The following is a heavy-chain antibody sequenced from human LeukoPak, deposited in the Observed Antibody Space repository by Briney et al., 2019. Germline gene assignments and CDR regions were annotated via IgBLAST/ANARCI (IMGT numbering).Heavy chain of an antibody. CDR3: ARRLLRKGGFDY. J-gene: IGHJ4*02. V-gene: IGHV4-34*01. CDR2: INHSGST. Sequence: SETLSLTCAVYGGSFSGYYWSWIRQPPGKGLEWIGEINHSGSTNYNPSLKSRVTISVDTSKNQFSLKLSSVTAADTAVYYCARRLLRKGGFDYWGQGTLVTVSS. CDR1: GGSFSGYY. D-gene: IGHD6-25*01.